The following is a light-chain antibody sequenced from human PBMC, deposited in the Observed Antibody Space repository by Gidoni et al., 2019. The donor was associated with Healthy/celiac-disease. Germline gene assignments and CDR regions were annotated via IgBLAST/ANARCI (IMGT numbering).Light chain of an antibody. Sequence: QSVLTQPPSASGTPGQRVTISCSGSTSNIGSNTVNWYQQLPGTAPKLLIYGNHQRPSGVPDRFSGSKSGTSASLAISGLQSEDEADYYCAAWDDSLNGYVFGTGTKVTVL. CDR1: TSNIGSNT. J-gene: IGLJ1*01. V-gene: IGLV1-44*01. CDR3: AAWDDSLNGYV. CDR2: GNH.